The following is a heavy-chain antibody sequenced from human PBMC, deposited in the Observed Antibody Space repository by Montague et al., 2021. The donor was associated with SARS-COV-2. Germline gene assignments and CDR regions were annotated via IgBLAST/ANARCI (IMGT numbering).Heavy chain of an antibody. V-gene: IGHV4-59*01. CDR2: INHSGTT. CDR1: GGSINSFY. CDR3: ARPSMVSRNYYYYGIEV. J-gene: IGHJ6*02. Sequence: SETLSLTCIVSGGSINSFYWRWIRQPPGKGLEWIGYINHSGTTHYSPSLESRVAISLDTSKNQFSLTLNSVTAADTAVYYCARPSMVSRNYYYYGIEVWGQGTTVTVSS. D-gene: IGHD2-21*01.